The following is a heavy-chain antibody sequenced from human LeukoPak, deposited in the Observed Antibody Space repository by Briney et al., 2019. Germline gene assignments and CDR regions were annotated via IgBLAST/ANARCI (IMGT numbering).Heavy chain of an antibody. V-gene: IGHV1-3*01. CDR1: GYTFTSYA. Sequence: GASVKVSCKASGYTFTSYAMHWVRQAPGQRLEWMGWINAGNGNTKYSQKFQGRVTMTTDTSTSTAYMELRSLRSDDTAVYYCARGPYCSSTSCYEDGMDVWGKGTTVTVSS. D-gene: IGHD2-2*01. J-gene: IGHJ6*04. CDR2: INAGNGNT. CDR3: ARGPYCSSTSCYEDGMDV.